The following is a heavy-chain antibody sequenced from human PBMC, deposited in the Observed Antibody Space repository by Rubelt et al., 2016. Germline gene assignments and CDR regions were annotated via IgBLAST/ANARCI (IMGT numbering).Heavy chain of an antibody. Sequence: QVQLQQRGAGLLKPSETLSLTCAVYGGSFSGYYWSWIRQPPGKGLEWIGEINHSGNTYSNPSLKSRVTISVDPSKNQFSRKLSSVSAADTAVYYWARLYRLNYYDTSGGYFDLWGRGTLVTVAS. CDR1: GGSFSGYY. D-gene: IGHD3-22*01. V-gene: IGHV4-34*01. J-gene: IGHJ2*01. CDR3: ARLYRLNYYDTSGGYFDL. CDR2: INHSGNT.